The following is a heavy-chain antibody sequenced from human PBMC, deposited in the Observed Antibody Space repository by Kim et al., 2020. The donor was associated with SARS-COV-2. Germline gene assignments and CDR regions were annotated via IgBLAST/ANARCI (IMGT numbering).Heavy chain of an antibody. V-gene: IGHV4-39*01. Sequence: SETLSLTCTVSGGSISSSSYYWGWIRQPPGKGLEWIGSIYYSGSTYYNPSLKSRVTISVDTSKNQFSLKLSSVTAADTAVYYCARHGEYYYDSSGYYSISGSYYFDYWGQGTLVTVSS. CDR1: GGSISSSSYY. D-gene: IGHD3-22*01. CDR2: IYYSGST. CDR3: ARHGEYYYDSSGYYSISGSYYFDY. J-gene: IGHJ4*02.